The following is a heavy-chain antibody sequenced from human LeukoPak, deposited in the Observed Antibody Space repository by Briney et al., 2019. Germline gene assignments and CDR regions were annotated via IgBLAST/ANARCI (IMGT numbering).Heavy chain of an antibody. CDR3: ATMVRGL. CDR2: IYYSGST. Sequence: SETLSLTCTVSGGSISSYYWSWIRQPPGKGLEWIGYIYYSGSTNYNPSLKSRVTISVDTSKNQFSLKLSSVTAADTAVYYCATMVRGLWGQGTLVTVSS. D-gene: IGHD3-10*01. J-gene: IGHJ4*02. V-gene: IGHV4-59*12. CDR1: GGSISSYY.